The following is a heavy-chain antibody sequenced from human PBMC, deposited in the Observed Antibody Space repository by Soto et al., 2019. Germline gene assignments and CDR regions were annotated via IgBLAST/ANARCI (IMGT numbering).Heavy chain of an antibody. CDR3: ARDRIVVVTATASYNWFDP. V-gene: IGHV1-69*13. D-gene: IGHD2-21*02. CDR1: GGTFSSYA. CDR2: IIPIFGTA. Sequence: SVEVSCQASGGTFSSYAISWVRQAPGQGLEWMGGIIPIFGTANYAQKFQGRVTITADESTSTAYMELSSLRSEDTAVYYCARDRIVVVTATASYNWFDPWGQGTLVTVAS. J-gene: IGHJ5*02.